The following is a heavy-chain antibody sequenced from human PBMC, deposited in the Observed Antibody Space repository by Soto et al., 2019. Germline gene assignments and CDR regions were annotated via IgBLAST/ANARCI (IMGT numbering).Heavy chain of an antibody. CDR2: IYPGDSDT. V-gene: IGHV5-51*01. CDR1: GYSFTSYW. CDR3: ARQPSAYYYGMDV. Sequence: RGESLKISCKGSGYSFTSYWIGWVRQMPGKGLEWMGIIYPGDSDTRYSPSFQGQVTISADKSISTAYLQWSSLKASDTAMYYCARQPSAYYYGMDVWGQGTTVTVSS. J-gene: IGHJ6*02.